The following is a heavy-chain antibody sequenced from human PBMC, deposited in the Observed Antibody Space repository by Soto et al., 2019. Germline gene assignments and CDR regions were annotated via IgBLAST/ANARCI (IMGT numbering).Heavy chain of an antibody. D-gene: IGHD3-10*01. V-gene: IGHV3-23*01. CDR2: ISGGGGST. Sequence: GGSLRLSCAASGFTFSSYAMSWVRQAPGKGLEWVSAISGGGGSTYYADSVKGRFTISRDNSKNTLYLQMNSLRAEDTAVYYCAGGHVTMVRGVQYYYYMDVWGKGTTVTVSS. J-gene: IGHJ6*03. CDR1: GFTFSSYA. CDR3: AGGHVTMVRGVQYYYYMDV.